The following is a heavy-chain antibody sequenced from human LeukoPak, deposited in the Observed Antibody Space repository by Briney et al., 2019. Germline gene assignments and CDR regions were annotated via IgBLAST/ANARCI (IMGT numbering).Heavy chain of an antibody. CDR2: IIPIFGTA. Sequence: SVKVSCKTSGGTFSSYAISWVRQAPGQGLEWMGGIIPIFGTANYAQKFQGRVTITADESTSTAYMELSSLRSEDTAVYYCARAGTLLWFGELSTGTSFFDYWGQGTLVTVSS. CDR3: ARAGTLLWFGELSTGTSFFDY. CDR1: GGTFSSYA. D-gene: IGHD3-10*01. V-gene: IGHV1-69*01. J-gene: IGHJ4*02.